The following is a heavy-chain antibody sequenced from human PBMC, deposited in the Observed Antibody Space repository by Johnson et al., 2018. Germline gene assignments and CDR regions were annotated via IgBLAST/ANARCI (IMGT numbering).Heavy chain of an antibody. Sequence: VQLLESGGGLVQPGRSLRLSCAASGFTFDDYAMHWVRQAPGKGLEWVSGIRWSSGSIGYADSVKGRFTISRENAKNSLYLQMNSLRAEDTALYYCARSWFGESYGMDVWGQGTTVTVSS. CDR3: ARSWFGESYGMDV. CDR1: GFTFDDYA. V-gene: IGHV3-9*01. D-gene: IGHD3-10*01. J-gene: IGHJ6*02. CDR2: IRWSSGSI.